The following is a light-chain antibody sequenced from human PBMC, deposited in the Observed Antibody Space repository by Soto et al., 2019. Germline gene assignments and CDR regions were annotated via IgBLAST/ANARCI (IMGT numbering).Light chain of an antibody. V-gene: IGLV2-8*01. Sequence: QSVLTQPPSASGSPGQSVTISCTGTSSDVGGYNYVSWYQQHPGKAPKLMIYEVSNRPSGVSDRFYGSKSGNTASLTISGLQADDEADYYCASYASSNAYVFGTGTKVTVL. J-gene: IGLJ1*01. CDR3: ASYASSNAYV. CDR2: EVS. CDR1: SSDVGGYNY.